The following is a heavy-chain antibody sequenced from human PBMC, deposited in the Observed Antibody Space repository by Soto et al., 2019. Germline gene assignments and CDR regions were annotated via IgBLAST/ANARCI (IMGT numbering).Heavy chain of an antibody. D-gene: IGHD2-2*02. J-gene: IGHJ6*02. CDR3: ATLKGGLGYCSSTSCYTLDLPDV. CDR2: INPSGGST. V-gene: IGHV1-46*01. Sequence: GASVKVSCKASGYTFTSYYMHWVRQAPGQGLEWMGIINPSGGSTSYAQKYKGRVTMTRDTSTSTVYMELSSLRSEDTAVYYCATLKGGLGYCSSTSCYTLDLPDVWGQGTTVTVSS. CDR1: GYTFTSYY.